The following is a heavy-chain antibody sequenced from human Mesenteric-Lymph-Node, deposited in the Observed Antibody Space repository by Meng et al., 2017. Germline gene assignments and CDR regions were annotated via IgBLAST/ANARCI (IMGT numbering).Heavy chain of an antibody. CDR3: ARPYYYDTRAYYYLPY. J-gene: IGHJ4*02. CDR2: ISYDGSKE. D-gene: IGHD3-22*01. CDR1: GFTFSNYP. V-gene: IGHV3-30*01. Sequence: GESLKISCAASGFTFSNYPMHWVRQAPGKGLDWVALISYDGSKEYYADSVKGRFTISRDNSKNTLYLQMNSLRAEDTAVYYCARPYYYDTRAYYYLPYWGQGTLVTVSS.